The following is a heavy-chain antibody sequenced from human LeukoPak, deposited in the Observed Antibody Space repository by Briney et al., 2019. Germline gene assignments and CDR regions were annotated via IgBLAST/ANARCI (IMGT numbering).Heavy chain of an antibody. D-gene: IGHD3-22*01. CDR3: ARVGYDSSGYYRDY. V-gene: IGHV1-18*01. Sequence: PGGSLRLSCAASGYTFTSYGISWVRQAPGQGLEWMGWISAYNGNTNYAQKLQGRVTMTTDTSTSTAYMELRSLRSDDTAVYYCARVGYDSSGYYRDYWGQGTLVTVSS. CDR2: ISAYNGNT. J-gene: IGHJ4*02. CDR1: GYTFTSYG.